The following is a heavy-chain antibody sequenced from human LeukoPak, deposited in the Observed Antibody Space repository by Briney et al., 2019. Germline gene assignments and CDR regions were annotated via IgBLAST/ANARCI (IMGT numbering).Heavy chain of an antibody. D-gene: IGHD4-23*01. CDR3: ARHYGGNSVTAGFKY. Sequence: ASVKVSCKASGGTFSSYAISWVRQASGHGLEWIGRIIPILAITHYAQRFEGRVTITADESATTVYMELSSVTPEDTALYFCARHYGGNSVTAGFKYWGQGTLVTVSS. V-gene: IGHV1-69*04. CDR2: IIPILAIT. CDR1: GGTFSSYA. J-gene: IGHJ1*01.